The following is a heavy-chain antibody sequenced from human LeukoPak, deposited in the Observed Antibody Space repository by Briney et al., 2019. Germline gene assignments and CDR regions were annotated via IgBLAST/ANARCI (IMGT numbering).Heavy chain of an antibody. CDR2: ISGSGGST. CDR1: GFTFSSYA. J-gene: IGHJ4*02. CDR3: AKDPMVGYYDSSEGY. V-gene: IGHV3-23*01. Sequence: GGSLRLSCAASGFTFSSYAMSWVRQAPGKGLEWVPAISGSGGSTYYADSVKGRFTISRDNSKNTLYLQMNSLRAEDTAVYYCAKDPMVGYYDSSEGYWGQGTLVTVSS. D-gene: IGHD3-22*01.